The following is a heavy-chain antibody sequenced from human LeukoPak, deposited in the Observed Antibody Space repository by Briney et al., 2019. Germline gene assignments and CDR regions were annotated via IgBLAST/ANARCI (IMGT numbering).Heavy chain of an antibody. J-gene: IGHJ6*03. CDR3: ARGGNYDFWSGYPYYYYYYMDV. CDR2: INHSGST. V-gene: IGHV4-34*01. D-gene: IGHD3-3*01. Sequence: SETLSLTCAVSGGSFSGYYWSWIRQPPGKGLEWIGEINHSGSTNYNPSLKSRVTISVDTSKNQFSLKLSSVTAADTAVYYCARGGNYDFWSGYPYYYYYYMDVWGKGTTVTVSS. CDR1: GGSFSGYY.